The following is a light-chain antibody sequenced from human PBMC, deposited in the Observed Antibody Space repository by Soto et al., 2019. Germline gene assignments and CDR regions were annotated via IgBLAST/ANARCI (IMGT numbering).Light chain of an antibody. V-gene: IGKV3-20*01. CDR3: QQYRCSFT. CDR2: GAS. Sequence: EIVLTQSPGSLSLSPGQRATLSCRASQSVDTTFFAWYQKKPDQAPRLLIQGASKRATGIPDRFSGSGSGKVCTLIISRQEPEDLAYYYCQQYRCSFTFGRGTKVEIK. CDR1: QSVDTTF. J-gene: IGKJ1*01.